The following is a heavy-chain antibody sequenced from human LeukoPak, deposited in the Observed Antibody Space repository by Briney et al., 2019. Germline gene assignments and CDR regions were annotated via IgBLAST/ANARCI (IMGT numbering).Heavy chain of an antibody. V-gene: IGHV3-23*01. J-gene: IGHJ4*02. CDR1: GFTFSSYA. D-gene: IGHD3-10*01. Sequence: GGSLRLSCAASGFTFSSYAMSWVRQAPGKGLEWVSAINGSGGSTYYADSVKGRFTISRDNSKNTLYLQMNSLRAEDTAVYYCAKGDSAYGEFDYWGQGTLVTVSS. CDR3: AKGDSAYGEFDY. CDR2: INGSGGST.